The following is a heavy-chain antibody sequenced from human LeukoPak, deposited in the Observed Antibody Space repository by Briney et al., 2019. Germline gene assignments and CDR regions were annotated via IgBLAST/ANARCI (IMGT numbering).Heavy chain of an antibody. D-gene: IGHD3-9*01. CDR1: GYTFTGYY. Sequence: GASVKVSCKASGYTFTGYYMHWVRQAPGQGLEWMGWINPNSGGTNYAQKFQGRVTMTRDTSISTAYMELSRLRSDDTAVYYCARGYDILTGYYTPIDYWGRGTLVTVSS. V-gene: IGHV1-2*02. CDR2: INPNSGGT. CDR3: ARGYDILTGYYTPIDY. J-gene: IGHJ4*02.